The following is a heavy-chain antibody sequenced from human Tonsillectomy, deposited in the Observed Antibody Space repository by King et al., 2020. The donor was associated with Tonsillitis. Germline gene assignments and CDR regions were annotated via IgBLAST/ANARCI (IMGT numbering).Heavy chain of an antibody. CDR1: GFTFSGSA. J-gene: IGHJ4*02. D-gene: IGHD4-17*01. Sequence: VQLAESGGGLVQPGGSLKLSCAASGFTFSGSAMHWVRQASGKGLEWVGRIRSKANSYATAYAASVKGRFTISRDDSKNTAYLQMNSLKTEDTAVYYCTRHRILPTGDSVDYWGQGTLVTVSS. V-gene: IGHV3-73*01. CDR2: IRSKANSYAT. CDR3: TRHRILPTGDSVDY.